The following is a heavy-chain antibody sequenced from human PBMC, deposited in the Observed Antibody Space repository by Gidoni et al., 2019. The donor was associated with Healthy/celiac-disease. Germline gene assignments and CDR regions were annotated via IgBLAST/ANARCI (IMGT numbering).Heavy chain of an antibody. D-gene: IGHD1-26*01. J-gene: IGHJ3*02. Sequence: QVQLQQWGAGLLKPSETLSLTCAVYGGSFSGYYWSWIRQPPGKGLEWIGEINHSGSTNYNPSLKSRVTISVDTSKNQFSLKLSSVTAADTAVYYCARGPRYSGSYRLSPKGGAFDIWGQGTMVTVSS. CDR2: INHSGST. CDR1: GGSFSGYY. V-gene: IGHV4-34*01. CDR3: ARGPRYSGSYRLSPKGGAFDI.